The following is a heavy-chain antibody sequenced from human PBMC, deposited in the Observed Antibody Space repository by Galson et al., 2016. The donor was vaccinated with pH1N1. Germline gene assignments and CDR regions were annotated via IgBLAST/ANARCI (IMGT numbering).Heavy chain of an antibody. J-gene: IGHJ3*01. CDR3: ARRGYTYGEGAFDL. CDR1: GYSISVGHY. CDR2: IYFTGST. D-gene: IGHD5-18*01. Sequence: SETLSLTCTVSGYSISVGHYWAWIRQSPGKGLEWIGSIYFTGSTYYNPSLNNRVTMSVDTSKHQFSLKLTSVTAADTAVYYCARRGYTYGEGAFDLWGQGTMVTVS. V-gene: IGHV4-38-2*02.